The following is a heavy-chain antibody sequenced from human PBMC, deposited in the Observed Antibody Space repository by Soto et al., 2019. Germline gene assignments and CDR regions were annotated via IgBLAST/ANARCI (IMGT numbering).Heavy chain of an antibody. CDR3: ARQGVAARAEFDY. J-gene: IGHJ4*02. D-gene: IGHD6-6*01. CDR1: GYSVSSSDYY. V-gene: IGHV4-39*01. Sequence: PSETLSLTCSVSGYSVSSSDYYWAWIRQPPGKGLEWIGSMLYSGLTYYNPSLKSRVTLSVDTSKNQFSVRLNSVTASDTAVYSCARQGVAARAEFDYWGQGTLVTVSS. CDR2: MLYSGLT.